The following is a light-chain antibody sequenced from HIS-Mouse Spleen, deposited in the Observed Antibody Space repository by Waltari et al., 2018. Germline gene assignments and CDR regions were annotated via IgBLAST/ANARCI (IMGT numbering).Light chain of an antibody. CDR1: SSYVGSYNL. Sequence: QSALTQPASVSGSPGQSITIACPRTSSYVGSYNLVSWYQQHPGKAPKLMIYEGSKRPSGVSNRFSGSKSGNTASLTISGLQAEDEADYYCCSYAGSSTWVFGGGTKLTVL. CDR3: CSYAGSSTWV. V-gene: IGLV2-23*01. CDR2: EGS. J-gene: IGLJ3*02.